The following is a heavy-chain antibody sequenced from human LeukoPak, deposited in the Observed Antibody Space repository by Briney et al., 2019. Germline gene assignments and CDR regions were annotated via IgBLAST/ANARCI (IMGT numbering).Heavy chain of an antibody. Sequence: SETLSLTCTVSGGSISSYYWSWIRQPAGKGLEWIGRIYTSGSTNYNPSLKSRVTISVDTSKNQFSLKLSSVTAADTAVYYCARVYYSSSYDYWYFDLWGRGTLVTVSS. CDR3: ARVYYSSSYDYWYFDL. D-gene: IGHD6-13*01. V-gene: IGHV4-4*07. J-gene: IGHJ2*01. CDR2: IYTSGST. CDR1: GGSISSYY.